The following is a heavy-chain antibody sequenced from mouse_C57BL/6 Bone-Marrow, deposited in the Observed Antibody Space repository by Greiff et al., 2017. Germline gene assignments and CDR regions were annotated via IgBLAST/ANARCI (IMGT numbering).Heavy chain of an antibody. CDR2: IWSGGST. V-gene: IGHV2-2*01. CDR1: GFSLTSYG. D-gene: IGHD2-3*01. CDR3: ASPRWLLVDY. J-gene: IGHJ2*01. Sequence: VKLMESGPGLVQPSQSLPITCTVSGFSLTSYGVHWVRQSPGKGLEWLGVIWSGGSTDFNAAFISSLGISKDNSKSQVFFQMNSLQADDTAIYYCASPRWLLVDYWGQGTTLTVSS.